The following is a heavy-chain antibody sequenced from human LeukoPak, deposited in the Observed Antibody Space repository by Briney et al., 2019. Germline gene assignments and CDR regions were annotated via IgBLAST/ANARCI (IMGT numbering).Heavy chain of an antibody. V-gene: IGHV3-33*01. CDR1: GFTFSSYG. CDR3: ARSEIAAAGSDY. D-gene: IGHD6-13*01. Sequence: PGGSLRLSCAASGFTFSSYGMHWVRQAPGKGLEWVAVIWYDGSNKYYADSVKGRFTISRDNSKNTLYLQMNSLRAEDTAVYYCARSEIAAAGSDYWGQGTLVTVSS. CDR2: IWYDGSNK. J-gene: IGHJ4*02.